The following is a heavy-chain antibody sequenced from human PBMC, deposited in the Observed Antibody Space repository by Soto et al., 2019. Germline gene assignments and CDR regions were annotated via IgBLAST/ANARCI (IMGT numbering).Heavy chain of an antibody. CDR1: GDSISSRNW. D-gene: IGHD2-21*01. J-gene: IGHJ4*02. Sequence: QVQLQESGPGLVKPSDTLSLTCAVSGDSISSRNWWGWIRQPPGKGLEWIGYIYYSGNPYNNPSLTSRVTMSVDTSKNQFYLKLTSVTAVDTAVYYCARMEIQGSIYYWGQGTMITVSS. V-gene: IGHV4-28*01. CDR3: ARMEIQGSIYY. CDR2: IYYSGNP.